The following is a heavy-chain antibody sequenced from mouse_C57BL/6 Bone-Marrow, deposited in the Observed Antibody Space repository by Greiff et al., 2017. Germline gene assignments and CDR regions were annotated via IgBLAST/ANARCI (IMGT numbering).Heavy chain of an antibody. CDR1: GYTFTNYW. Sequence: VQLQQPGAELVKPGASVKLSCKASGYTFTNYWMHWVKQRPGPGLEWIGMMHPNGGSPDYNEKFKSEATLSVDKSSRTAYMELSSLTSEDSAVYYCARSYDYDDYTMDYWGQGTSVTVSS. V-gene: IGHV1-64*01. CDR2: MHPNGGSP. D-gene: IGHD2-4*01. CDR3: ARSYDYDDYTMDY. J-gene: IGHJ4*01.